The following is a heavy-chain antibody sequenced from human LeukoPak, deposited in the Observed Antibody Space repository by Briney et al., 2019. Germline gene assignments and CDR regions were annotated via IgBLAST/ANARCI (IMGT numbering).Heavy chain of an antibody. D-gene: IGHD6-19*01. V-gene: IGHV1-18*01. CDR1: GYTFTTYG. CDR3: ARPRGSSGRGDFDY. Sequence: ASVKVSCKASGYTFTTYGISWVRQAPGQGREWMGWINAYNGNTNYAQKLQGRVTMTTDTSTSTAYMELGSLRSDDTAVYYCARPRGSSGRGDFDYWGQGTLVTVSS. J-gene: IGHJ4*02. CDR2: INAYNGNT.